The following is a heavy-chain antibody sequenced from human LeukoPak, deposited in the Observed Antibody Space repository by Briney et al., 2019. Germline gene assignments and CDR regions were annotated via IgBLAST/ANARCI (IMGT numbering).Heavy chain of an antibody. D-gene: IGHD2-8*02. CDR1: GFSFSDFA. Sequence: GRSLRLSCAASGFSFSDFAMHWVRQAPGKGLEWVALISYDGRNKYYADSVKGRFTISRDDSKNSLYLQMNSLRAEDTAVYYCARTAGGHNWFDPWGQGTLVTVSS. CDR2: ISYDGRNK. J-gene: IGHJ5*02. V-gene: IGHV3-30*04. CDR3: ARTAGGHNWFDP.